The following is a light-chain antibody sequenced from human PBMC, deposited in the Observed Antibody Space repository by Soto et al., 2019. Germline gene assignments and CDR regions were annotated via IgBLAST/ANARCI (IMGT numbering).Light chain of an antibody. CDR2: AAS. Sequence: EIVLTQSPGTLSFSPGERATLSCRASQSVRNNYLAWYQHIPGQSPRVLIYAASNRATGIPDRFSGSGSGTDFTLTISRLEPEDFAVYYCQQYGNSWSFGQGPKVEIQ. V-gene: IGKV3-20*01. CDR1: QSVRNNY. J-gene: IGKJ1*01. CDR3: QQYGNSWS.